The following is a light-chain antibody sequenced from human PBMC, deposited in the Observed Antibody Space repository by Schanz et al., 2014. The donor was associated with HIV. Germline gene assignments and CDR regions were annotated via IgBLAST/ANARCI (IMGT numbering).Light chain of an antibody. J-gene: IGLJ2*01. CDR1: RSTIERRA. Sequence: QSVLTQPPSASGTPGQRVTISCSGSRSTIERRAVDWYQHLPGTAPRLLIHNNDQRPSGVPDRFSGSKSGTSASLTITGLQSDDEADYYCATWDVTLNGPVFGGGTKLTVL. CDR3: ATWDVTLNGPV. CDR2: NND. V-gene: IGLV1-44*01.